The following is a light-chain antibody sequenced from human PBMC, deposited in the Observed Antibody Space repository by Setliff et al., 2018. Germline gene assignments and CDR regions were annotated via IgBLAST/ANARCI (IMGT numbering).Light chain of an antibody. V-gene: IGKV1-33*01. CDR3: QQYDYLPYT. CDR2: DAS. Sequence: DVQMTQSPSSLSASIGDSVTITCQASHDIRNRLNWYQKKSGQAPTLLIYDASNLETGVPSRITGSGSGTDFTLLISSLQPEDIATYYCQQYDYLPYTFGQGTKVDIK. J-gene: IGKJ2*01. CDR1: HDIRNR.